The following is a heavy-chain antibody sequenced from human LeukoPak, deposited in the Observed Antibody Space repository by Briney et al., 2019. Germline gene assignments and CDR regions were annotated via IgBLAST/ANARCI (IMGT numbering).Heavy chain of an antibody. CDR1: GGSFSGYY. D-gene: IGHD3-22*01. CDR3: ARIPSKRNYYDSSGYIFD. J-gene: IGHJ4*02. V-gene: IGHV4-34*01. CDR2: INHSGST. Sequence: SETLSLTCAVYGGSFSGYYWSWLRQPPGKGLEWLGEINHSGSTNYNPSLKSRVTISVDTSKNQFSPKLSSVTAADTAVYYCARIPSKRNYYDSSGYIFDWGQGTLVTVPS.